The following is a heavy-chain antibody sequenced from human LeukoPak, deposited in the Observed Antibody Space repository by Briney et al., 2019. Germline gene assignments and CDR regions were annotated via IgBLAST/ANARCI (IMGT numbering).Heavy chain of an antibody. CDR2: INPSGGST. CDR3: ARGFGPYYYDSTGYYNFDY. D-gene: IGHD3-22*01. CDR1: GYTFTSNY. Sequence: ASVKVSCKAFGYTFTSNYMHWVRQAPGQGPEWMGIINPSGGSTSYAQKFQGRVTMTRDMSTSTVYMELSSLRSEDTAVYYCARGFGPYYYDSTGYYNFDYWGQGTLVTVSS. V-gene: IGHV1-46*01. J-gene: IGHJ4*02.